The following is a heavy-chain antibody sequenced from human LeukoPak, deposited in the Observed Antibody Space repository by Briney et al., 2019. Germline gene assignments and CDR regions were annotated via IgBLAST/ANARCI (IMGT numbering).Heavy chain of an antibody. CDR2: VSSDGINT. Sequence: PGGSLRLSCAASGFTFDDYGMSWVRQASGKGLEWVSAVSSDGINTYYTDSLKGRFTISRDNSKNTVFLQMHSLTAEDTAVYYCAKPFGFLEWLYGGYFDSWGQGTLVTVSS. V-gene: IGHV3-23*01. CDR3: AKPFGFLEWLYGGYFDS. J-gene: IGHJ4*02. D-gene: IGHD3-3*01. CDR1: GFTFDDYG.